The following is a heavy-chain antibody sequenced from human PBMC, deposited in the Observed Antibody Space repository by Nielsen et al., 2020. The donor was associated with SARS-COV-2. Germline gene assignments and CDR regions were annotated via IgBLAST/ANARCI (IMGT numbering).Heavy chain of an antibody. D-gene: IGHD4-23*01. Sequence: GGSLRLSCAASGFTFDDYAMHWVRQAPGKGLEWVSGISWNSGGIGYADSVKGRFTISRDNAKNSLYLQMNSLRAEDTALYYCAKGRPDYGGNSGWFDPWGHGTLVTVSS. CDR3: AKGRPDYGGNSGWFDP. V-gene: IGHV3-9*01. J-gene: IGHJ5*02. CDR1: GFTFDDYA. CDR2: ISWNSGGI.